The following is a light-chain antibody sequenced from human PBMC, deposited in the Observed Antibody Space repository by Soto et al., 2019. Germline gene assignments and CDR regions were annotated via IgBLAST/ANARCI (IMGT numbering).Light chain of an antibody. CDR3: SSXXXSRXXV. CDR2: DVT. V-gene: IGLV2-14*03. J-gene: IGLJ3*02. Sequence: QSALTQAASVSGSPGQSITISCTGSSSDVGGYNYVCWYQQHPGKAPKLIIYDVTNRPSGVSNRFSGSKSGNTASLTISGLRTEDEADYSCSSXXXSRXXVFGGGXXVTXL. CDR1: SSDVGGYNY.